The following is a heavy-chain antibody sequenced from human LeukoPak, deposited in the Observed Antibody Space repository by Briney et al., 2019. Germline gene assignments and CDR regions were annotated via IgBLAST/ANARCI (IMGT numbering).Heavy chain of an antibody. CDR2: INPNSGGT. CDR3: ARGGLPDQKYSYGYDFDY. D-gene: IGHD5-18*01. CDR1: RYTFTDYY. V-gene: IGHV1-2*02. J-gene: IGHJ4*02. Sequence: ASVKVSCKASRYTFTDYYMHWVRQAPGQGLEWMGWINPNSGGTNYAQKFQGTVTMTRDTSISTAYMELSRLRSDDTAVYYCARGGLPDQKYSYGYDFDYWGQGTLVTVSS.